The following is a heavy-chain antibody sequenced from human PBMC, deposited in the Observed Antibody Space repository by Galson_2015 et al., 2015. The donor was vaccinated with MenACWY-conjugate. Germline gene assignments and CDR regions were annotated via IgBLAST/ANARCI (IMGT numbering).Heavy chain of an antibody. J-gene: IGHJ4*02. D-gene: IGHD2-8*01. CDR1: GFSFSDSA. CDR3: VKYDTNDAFDY. CDR2: IRSKRNNYAT. Sequence: SLRLSCAASGFSFSDSAMHWVRQASGKGLEWVGRIRSKRNNYATTYAASVQGRFTISRDESERTAYLHMNSLKTEDTAIYYCVKYDTNDAFDYWGQGTLVSVSA. V-gene: IGHV3-73*01.